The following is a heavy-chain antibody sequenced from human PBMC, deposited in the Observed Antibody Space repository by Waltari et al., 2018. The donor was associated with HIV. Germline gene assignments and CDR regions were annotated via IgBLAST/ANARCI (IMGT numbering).Heavy chain of an antibody. CDR3: VRDLAWRAFDV. J-gene: IGHJ3*01. D-gene: IGHD3-3*01. Sequence: QLVESGGALIQPGRSLRLSCPASGFTFGDYAMGWVRQAPGKGREWVGFIRSKTSGETREYAASVKGRFSISRDDSKGMVYLQMNSLRADDTALYYCVRDLAWRAFDVWGQGTMVTVSS. CDR1: GFTFGDYA. CDR2: IRSKTSGETR. V-gene: IGHV3-49*04.